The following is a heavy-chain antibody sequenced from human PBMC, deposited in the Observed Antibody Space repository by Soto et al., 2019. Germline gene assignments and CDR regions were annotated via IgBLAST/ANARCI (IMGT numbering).Heavy chain of an antibody. CDR1: GFTFTSSA. CDR2: IVVGSGNT. Sequence: SVKVSCKASGFTFTSSAVQWVRQARGQRLEWIGWIVVGSGNTNYAQKFQERVTITRDMSTSTAYMELSSLRSEDTAVYYCAAAGIAAAGTLPNFDYWGQGTLVTVSS. J-gene: IGHJ4*02. V-gene: IGHV1-58*01. CDR3: AAAGIAAAGTLPNFDY. D-gene: IGHD6-13*01.